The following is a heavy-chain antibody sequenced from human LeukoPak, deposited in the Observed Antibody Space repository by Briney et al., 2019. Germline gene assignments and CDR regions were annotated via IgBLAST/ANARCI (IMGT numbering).Heavy chain of an antibody. J-gene: IGHJ4*02. Sequence: GGSLRLSCAASGFTFSSYSMNWVRQAPGKGLEWVSSISSSSSYIYYADSVKGRFTISRDNSKNTLYLQMNSLRAEDTAVYYCARDVTMDGYNGALDYWGQGTLVTVSS. CDR2: ISSSSSYI. V-gene: IGHV3-21*01. D-gene: IGHD5-24*01. CDR3: ARDVTMDGYNGALDY. CDR1: GFTFSSYS.